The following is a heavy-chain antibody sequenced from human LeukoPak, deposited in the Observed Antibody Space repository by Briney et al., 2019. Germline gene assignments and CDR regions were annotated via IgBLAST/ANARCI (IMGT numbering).Heavy chain of an antibody. CDR1: GGSISSYY. Sequence: SETLSLTCTVSGGSISSYYWSWIRQPPGKELEWIGYIYYSGSTNYNPSLKSRVTISVDTSKNQFSLKLSSVTAADTAVYYCARDLTGMDVWGQGTTVTVSS. CDR2: IYYSGST. D-gene: IGHD3-9*01. J-gene: IGHJ6*02. V-gene: IGHV4-59*01. CDR3: ARDLTGMDV.